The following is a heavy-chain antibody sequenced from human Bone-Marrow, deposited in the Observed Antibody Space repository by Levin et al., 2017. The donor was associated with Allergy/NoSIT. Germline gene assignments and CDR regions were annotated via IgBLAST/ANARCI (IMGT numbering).Heavy chain of an antibody. CDR2: ISYDGSNK. D-gene: IGHD2-2*01. CDR1: GFTFSSYA. Sequence: GGSLRLSCAASGFTFSSYAMHWVRQAPGKGLEWVAVISYDGSNKYYADSVKGRFTISRDNSKNTLYLQMNSLRAEDTAVYYCARDRIVVVPAAMFSAAIDYWGQGTLVTVSS. V-gene: IGHV3-30*04. CDR3: ARDRIVVVPAAMFSAAIDY. J-gene: IGHJ4*02.